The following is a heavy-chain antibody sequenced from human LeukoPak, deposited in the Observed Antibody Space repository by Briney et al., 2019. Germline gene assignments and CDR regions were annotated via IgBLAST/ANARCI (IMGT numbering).Heavy chain of an antibody. V-gene: IGHV3-30*02. J-gene: IGHJ4*02. CDR1: GFTFSSYG. Sequence: AGGSLRLSCAASGFTFSSYGMHWVRQAPGKGLEWVAFIRYDGSNKYYADSVKGRFTISRDNSKNTLYLQMNSLRAEDTAVCYCAKDRVAVTTGYYFDYWGQGTLVTVSS. CDR2: IRYDGSNK. CDR3: AKDRVAVTTGYYFDY. D-gene: IGHD2-21*02.